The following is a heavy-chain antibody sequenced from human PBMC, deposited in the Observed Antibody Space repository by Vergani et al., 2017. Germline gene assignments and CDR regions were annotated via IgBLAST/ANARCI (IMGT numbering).Heavy chain of an antibody. Sequence: QVRLQESGPGLVKPSETLSLTCSVSGGSMSGYYWSCIRQPPGKELEWIGYMYHSGSTNSNPSLETRVTISGDTSKNQFSLELNSVTAADTAVYYCRRVADFDGLGSRLLDLWGQGILVTVSS. V-gene: IGHV4-59*01. CDR1: GGSMSGYY. CDR3: RRVADFDGLGSRLLDL. D-gene: IGHD3-10*01. CDR2: MYHSGST. J-gene: IGHJ4*01.